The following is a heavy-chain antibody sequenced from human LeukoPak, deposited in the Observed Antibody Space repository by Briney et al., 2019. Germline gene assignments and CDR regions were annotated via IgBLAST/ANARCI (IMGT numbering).Heavy chain of an antibody. V-gene: IGHV3-7*04. CDR3: ARGDDFSGDH. CDR1: GFTFSNFW. CDR2: IHPEGNEK. J-gene: IGHJ4*02. D-gene: IGHD1-1*01. Sequence: GGSLRLSRAVSGFTFSNFWMSWVRQAPGRGLEWVANIHPEGNEKYNVESVKGRFTISRDNAKNSLFLQMNGLRVEDTAVYSCARGDDFSGDHWGQGTLVTVSS.